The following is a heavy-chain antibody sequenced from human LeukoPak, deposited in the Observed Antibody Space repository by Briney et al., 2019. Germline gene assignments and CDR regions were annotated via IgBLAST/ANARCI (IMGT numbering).Heavy chain of an antibody. CDR3: ARVVVTASHDAFDI. D-gene: IGHD2-21*02. V-gene: IGHV4-59*01. CDR2: IYYSGST. Sequence: SETLSLTCTVSGGSISSYYWSWIRQPPGKRLEWIGYIYYSGSTNYNPSLKSRVTISVDTSKNQFSLKLSSVTAADTAVYYCARVVVTASHDAFDIWGQGTMVTDSS. CDR1: GGSISSYY. J-gene: IGHJ3*02.